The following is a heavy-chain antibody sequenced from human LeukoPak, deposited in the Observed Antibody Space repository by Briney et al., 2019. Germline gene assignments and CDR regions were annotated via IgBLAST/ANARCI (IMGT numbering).Heavy chain of an antibody. J-gene: IGHJ4*02. CDR3: GREMGASSWHAFDN. Sequence: GGSLRLSCAVSGFTFSDYYMSWIRQAPGKGLEWVSYISSGGSTIYHADSVKGRFTISRDNAKNSLYLQMNSLRAEDTAVYYCGREMGASSWHAFDNWGQGTLVTVSS. CDR1: GFTFSDYY. V-gene: IGHV3-11*01. CDR2: ISSGGSTI. D-gene: IGHD6-13*01.